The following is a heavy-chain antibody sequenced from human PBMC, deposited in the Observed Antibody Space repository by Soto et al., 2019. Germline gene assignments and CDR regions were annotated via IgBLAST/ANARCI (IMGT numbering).Heavy chain of an antibody. Sequence: VGSLRLSCAGSGFTFRDYYMGWIRQAPGKGLEWVSYISSSGSTTYYAASVKGRFTISRDNAKNSLYLQMTSLRAEDTAIYYCVRHQYSNYVNYLDPWGQGTLVTVYS. J-gene: IGHJ5*02. CDR2: ISSSGSTT. CDR1: GFTFRDYY. V-gene: IGHV3-11*01. D-gene: IGHD4-4*01. CDR3: VRHQYSNYVNYLDP.